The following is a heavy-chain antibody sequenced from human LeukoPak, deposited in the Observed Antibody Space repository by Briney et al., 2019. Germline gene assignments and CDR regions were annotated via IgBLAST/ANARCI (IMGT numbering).Heavy chain of an antibody. Sequence: ASVKVSCKASGYTFTSYAMHWVRQAPGQRLEWMGWINAGNGNTKYSQKSQGRVTITRDTSASTAYMELSSLRSEDTAVYYCARSGIAAAGYNWFDPWGQGTLVTVSS. D-gene: IGHD6-13*01. CDR1: GYTFTSYA. J-gene: IGHJ5*02. CDR3: ARSGIAAAGYNWFDP. CDR2: INAGNGNT. V-gene: IGHV1-3*01.